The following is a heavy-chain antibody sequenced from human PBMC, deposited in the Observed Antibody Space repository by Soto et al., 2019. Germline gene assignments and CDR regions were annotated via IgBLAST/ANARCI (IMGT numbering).Heavy chain of an antibody. CDR3: AREGGIAAAVGAFDI. J-gene: IGHJ3*02. CDR2: ITTGNGNT. CDR1: GYTFSNYA. D-gene: IGHD6-13*01. V-gene: IGHV1-3*04. Sequence: GVSAKVSCKASGYTFSNYAMHWVRQAPGERLEWMGWITTGNGNTKYSQKFQGRVTITRDTSASTAYMELSSLRSDDTAVYYCAREGGIAAAVGAFDIWGQGTIVTVSS.